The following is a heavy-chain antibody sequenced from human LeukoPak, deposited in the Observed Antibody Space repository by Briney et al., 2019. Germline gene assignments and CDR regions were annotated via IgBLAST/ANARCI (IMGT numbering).Heavy chain of an antibody. CDR2: INWNGGST. CDR1: GFTFDDYG. V-gene: IGHV3-20*04. CDR3: ARDRKFTDAFDI. J-gene: IGHJ3*02. Sequence: GGSLRLSCAASGFTFDDYGMSWVRQAPGKGLEWVSGINWNGGSTGYADSVKGRFTISRDNAKNSLYLQMNSLRAEDTALYSCARDRKFTDAFDIWGQGTMVTVSS.